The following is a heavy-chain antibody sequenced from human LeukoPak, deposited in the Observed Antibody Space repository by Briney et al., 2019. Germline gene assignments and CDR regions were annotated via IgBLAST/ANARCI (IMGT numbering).Heavy chain of an antibody. D-gene: IGHD3-3*01. CDR1: GGSIGSYY. CDR3: AREVRFLEWPRILTSFDY. CDR2: IYYSGST. V-gene: IGHV4-59*01. Sequence: SETLSLTCTVSGGSIGSYYWSWIRQPPGKGLEWIGYIYYSGSTNYNPSLKSRVTISVDTSKNQFSLKLSSVTAADTAVYYCAREVRFLEWPRILTSFDYWGQGTLVTVSS. J-gene: IGHJ4*02.